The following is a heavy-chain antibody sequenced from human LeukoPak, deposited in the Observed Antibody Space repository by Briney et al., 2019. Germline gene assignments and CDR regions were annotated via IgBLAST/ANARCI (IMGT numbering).Heavy chain of an antibody. CDR3: AKGSVPAPIGMDV. D-gene: IGHD2-2*01. V-gene: IGHV3-30*18. CDR2: TSYDASSK. CDR1: GFSFSTNG. J-gene: IGHJ6*02. Sequence: PGGSLRLSCAASGFSFSTNGMHWVRQTPGKGLEWVATTSYDASSKYYADSVRGRFTISRDNSKNTLYLQMNSLRPEDTAVYYCAKGSVPAPIGMDVWGQGTTVTVSS.